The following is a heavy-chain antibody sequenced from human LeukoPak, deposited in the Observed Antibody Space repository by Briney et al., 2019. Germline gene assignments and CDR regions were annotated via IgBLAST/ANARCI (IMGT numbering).Heavy chain of an antibody. J-gene: IGHJ4*02. V-gene: IGHV3-21*01. Sequence: GGSLRLSCAASGFTFSSYSMNWVRQAPGKGLEWVSSISSSSSYIYYADSVKGRFTISRDNAKNSLYLQMNSLRAEDTAVYYCARDPQYYDYVWGSYRYLEYFDYWGQGTLVTVSS. CDR3: ARDPQYYDYVWGSYRYLEYFDY. D-gene: IGHD3-16*02. CDR1: GFTFSSYS. CDR2: ISSSSSYI.